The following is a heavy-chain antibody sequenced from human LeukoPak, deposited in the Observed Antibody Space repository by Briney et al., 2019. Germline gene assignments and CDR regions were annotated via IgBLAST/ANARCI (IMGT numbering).Heavy chain of an antibody. CDR2: ISSSSNI. CDR3: ARDGRDSSGYYDAFDI. D-gene: IGHD3-22*01. V-gene: IGHV3-21*01. Sequence: PGGSLRLSCAVSGFTFSSYSMNWVRQAPGKGLEWVSSISSSSNIYYADSVKGRFTISRDNAKNSLYLQMNSLRAEDTAVYYCARDGRDSSGYYDAFDIWGQGTMVTVSS. CDR1: GFTFSSYS. J-gene: IGHJ3*02.